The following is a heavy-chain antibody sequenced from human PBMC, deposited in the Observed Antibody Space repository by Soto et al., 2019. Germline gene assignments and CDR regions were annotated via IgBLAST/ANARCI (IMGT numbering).Heavy chain of an antibody. CDR2: ISGSGGST. V-gene: IGHV3-23*01. J-gene: IGHJ5*02. CDR3: AKDGVRIAAAGIDWFDT. CDR1: GFTFSSYA. Sequence: GGSLRLSCAASGFTFSSYAMSWVRQAPGKGLEWVSAISGSGGSTYYADSVKGRFTISRDNSKNTLYLQMNSLRAEDTAVYYCAKDGVRIAAAGIDWFDTWGQGTLVTVSS. D-gene: IGHD6-13*01.